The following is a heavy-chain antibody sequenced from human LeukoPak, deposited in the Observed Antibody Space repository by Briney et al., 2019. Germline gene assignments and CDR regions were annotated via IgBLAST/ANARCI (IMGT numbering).Heavy chain of an antibody. CDR1: GFTLRSYG. CDR3: AKDLQLLALGDYYYGMDV. D-gene: IGHD2-2*01. V-gene: IGHV3-30*18. Sequence: GGSLRLSCAASGFTLRSYGLHWVREAPGKGLEWVAVISYDGSNKYYADSVKGRFTISRDKSKNTLYLQMNCLRAEDTAVYYCAKDLQLLALGDYYYGMDVWGKGTTVTVSS. J-gene: IGHJ6*04. CDR2: ISYDGSNK.